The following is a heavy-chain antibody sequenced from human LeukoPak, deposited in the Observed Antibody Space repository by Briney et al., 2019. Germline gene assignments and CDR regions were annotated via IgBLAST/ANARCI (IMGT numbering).Heavy chain of an antibody. CDR2: IYSGGNT. CDR3: ARAAIKWGGGYPFDL. CDR1: RYTARGTY. Sequence: GGSLRLSCAPPRYTARGTYISWVPQAPGKGLEWVSVIYSGGNTYYADSVKGRFTISRDNSKNTLYLQMNSLRAEDTALYYCARAAIKWGGGYPFDLWGQGTLVTVSS. J-gene: IGHJ4*02. D-gene: IGHD2-15*01. V-gene: IGHV3-53*01.